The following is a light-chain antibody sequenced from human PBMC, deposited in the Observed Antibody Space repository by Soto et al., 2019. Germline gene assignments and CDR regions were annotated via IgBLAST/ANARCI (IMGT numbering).Light chain of an antibody. CDR1: QSISTW. Sequence: DIQMTQSPSTLSAFVGDRVTITCRASQSISTWLAWYQQKPGKAPKLLIYKASSLEAGVPSRFSGSGSGTEFNITISSLQPDDFATYYCQQYNTYPLTFGGGTTVEIK. CDR3: QQYNTYPLT. J-gene: IGKJ4*01. V-gene: IGKV1-5*03. CDR2: KAS.